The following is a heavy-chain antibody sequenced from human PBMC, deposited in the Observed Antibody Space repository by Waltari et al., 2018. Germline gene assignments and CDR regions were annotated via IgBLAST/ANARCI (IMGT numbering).Heavy chain of an antibody. CDR2: INHSGST. CDR3: ARGLRGSGYRYYYYYMDV. D-gene: IGHD3-22*01. J-gene: IGHJ6*03. V-gene: IGHV4-34*01. Sequence: QVQLQPWGAGLLKPSEPLSLTCAVYGGSFSGYYWSWLRQPPAKVLEWSGEINHSGSTNYNPSLKSRVTISVDTSKNQCALKLSSVTAAETAVYYCARGLRGSGYRYYYYYMDVWGKGTTVTVSS. CDR1: GGSFSGYY.